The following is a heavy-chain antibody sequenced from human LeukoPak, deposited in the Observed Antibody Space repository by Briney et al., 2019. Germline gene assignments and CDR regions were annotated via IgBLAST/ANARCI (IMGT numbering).Heavy chain of an antibody. D-gene: IGHD2-21*02. Sequence: GGSLRLSCAASGFTFSSYWMHWVRQAPGKGLVWVSRISTDGTYTEYADSVKGRFTISRDNAKDTLYLQVNSLRAEDTAVYYCAVTVDCRATTDCYSYFHHWGQGTLVTVSS. CDR3: AVTVDCRATTDCYSYFHH. CDR1: GFTFSSYW. J-gene: IGHJ1*01. V-gene: IGHV3-74*03. CDR2: ISTDGTYT.